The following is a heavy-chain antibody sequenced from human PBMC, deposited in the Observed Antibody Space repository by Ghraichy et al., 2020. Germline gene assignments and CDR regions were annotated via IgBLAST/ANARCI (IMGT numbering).Heavy chain of an antibody. J-gene: IGHJ4*02. CDR3: ARDQVQIWHYVGTYDY. CDR2: ISNDESHK. CDR1: GFSFSAYH. Sequence: GESLNISCAASGFSFSAYHMHWVRQSPGKGLEWVAVISNDESHKDYADSVRGRFTISRDISKSTLYLQMDSLRTEDTAIYYCARDQVQIWHYVGTYDYWGPGTLVTVSS. V-gene: IGHV3-30*04. D-gene: IGHD5-18*01.